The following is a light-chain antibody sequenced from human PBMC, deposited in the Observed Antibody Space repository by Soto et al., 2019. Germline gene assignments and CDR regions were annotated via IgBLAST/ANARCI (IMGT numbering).Light chain of an antibody. CDR3: QSYDSSLSGSNV. Sequence: LTQPPSVSGAPGQRVTISCTGSSSNIGAGYDVHWYQQLPGTAPKLLIYGNSNRPSGVPDRFSGSKSGTSASLAITGLQAEDEADYYCQSYDSSLSGSNVFGTGTKVTVL. CDR2: GNS. J-gene: IGLJ1*01. CDR1: SSNIGAGYD. V-gene: IGLV1-40*01.